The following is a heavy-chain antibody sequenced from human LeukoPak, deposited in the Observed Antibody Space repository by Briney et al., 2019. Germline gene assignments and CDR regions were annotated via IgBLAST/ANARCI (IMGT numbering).Heavy chain of an antibody. CDR3: AREGARTTLGY. D-gene: IGHD2-15*01. V-gene: IGHV1-69*05. CDR2: IIPIFGTA. CDR1: GGTFSSYA. Sequence: GASVKVSCKASGGTFSSYAISWVRQAPGQGLEWMGGIIPIFGTANYAQKFQGRVTITTDESTSTAYMELSSLRSEDTAVYYCAREGARTTLGYWGQGTLVTVSS. J-gene: IGHJ4*02.